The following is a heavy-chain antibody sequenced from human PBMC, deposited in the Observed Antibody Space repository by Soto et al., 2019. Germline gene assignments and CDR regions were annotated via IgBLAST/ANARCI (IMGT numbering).Heavy chain of an antibody. CDR3: ARVLAFRLLWFGELLSPPDAFDI. Sequence: QLHLQEPAPGLWKPLQPRSFTGIFPGGSIGSGGNYWTWTGRHPGKGLEGLGYTFYIGGTDYNPPLKGRFTISVDTSKNQFSLKLSSVTAADTAVYYCARVLAFRLLWFGELLSPPDAFDIWGQGTMVTVSS. CDR1: GGSIGSGGNY. CDR2: TFYIGGT. V-gene: IGHV4-31*03. D-gene: IGHD3-10*01. J-gene: IGHJ3*02.